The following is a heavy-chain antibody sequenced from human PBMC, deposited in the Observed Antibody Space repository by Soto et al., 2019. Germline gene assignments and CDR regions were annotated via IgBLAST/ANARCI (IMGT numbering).Heavy chain of an antibody. D-gene: IGHD6-13*01. Sequence: ASVKVSCKASGYTFNSYGITWVRQAPGQGLEWMGWISAYNGNTNYAQKLQGRVTVTTDTSTSTAYTELRSLRSDDTAVYYCARGSKPGIAAAGTVSFDPWGQGTLVTVSS. CDR3: ARGSKPGIAAAGTVSFDP. V-gene: IGHV1-18*01. CDR1: GYTFNSYG. J-gene: IGHJ5*02. CDR2: ISAYNGNT.